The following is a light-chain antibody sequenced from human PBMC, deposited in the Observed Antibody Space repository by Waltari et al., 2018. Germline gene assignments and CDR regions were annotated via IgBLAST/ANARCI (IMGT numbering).Light chain of an antibody. CDR2: GTS. CDR3: QHYVRLPAT. CDR1: QSVSRA. J-gene: IGKJ1*01. Sequence: SCRASQSVSRALAWYQQKPGQAPRFLIYGTSNRATGIPDRFSGSGSGTDFSLTISRLEPEDVAVYFCQHYVRLPATFGQGTKVEIK. V-gene: IGKV3-20*01.